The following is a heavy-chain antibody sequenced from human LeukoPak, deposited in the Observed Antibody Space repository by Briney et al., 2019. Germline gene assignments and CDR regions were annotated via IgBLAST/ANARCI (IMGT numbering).Heavy chain of an antibody. D-gene: IGHD3-22*01. CDR3: ATGNYYDKSGYYPSGY. CDR2: INPSGGST. J-gene: IGHJ4*02. V-gene: IGHV1-46*01. CDR1: GYTFTSYY. Sequence: ASVKVSCKASGYTFTSYYIHWVRQAPGQGLEWMGIINPSGGSTNYAQKFQGRVTMTRDTSTTTVYMELSSLRSEDTAVYYCATGNYYDKSGYYPSGYWGQGTLVTVSS.